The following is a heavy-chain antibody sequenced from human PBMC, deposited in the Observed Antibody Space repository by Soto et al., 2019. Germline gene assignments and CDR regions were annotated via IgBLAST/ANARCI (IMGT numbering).Heavy chain of an antibody. V-gene: IGHV3-21*06. CDR3: ARESEDLTSNFDY. J-gene: IGHJ4*02. Sequence: GSVRLSCAASGFTFTRYSMNWVRQAPGKGLEWFSSISSTTNYIYYGDSMKGRFTISRDNAKNSLYLEMNSLRAEDTAVYYCARESEDLTSNFDYWGQGTLVTFYS. CDR2: ISSTTNYI. CDR1: GFTFTRYS.